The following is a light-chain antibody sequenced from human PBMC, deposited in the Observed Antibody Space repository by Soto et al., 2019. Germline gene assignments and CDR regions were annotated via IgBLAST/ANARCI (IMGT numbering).Light chain of an antibody. J-gene: IGKJ3*01. CDR1: QSVRSN. CDR2: CTS. CDR3: QQYNNWPFT. Sequence: EIVMTQSPATLSVSPGERATLSCRASQSVRSNLAWYQQKPGQAPRLLIYCTSTRATGIPARFSGSGSGTEFTLTISSLQSEDFAVYYCQQYNNWPFTFGPGTKVDIK. V-gene: IGKV3-15*01.